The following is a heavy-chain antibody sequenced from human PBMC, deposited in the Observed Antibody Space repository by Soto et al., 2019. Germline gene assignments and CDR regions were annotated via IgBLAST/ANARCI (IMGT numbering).Heavy chain of an antibody. V-gene: IGHV3-7*03. CDR2: IKQDGSEK. Sequence: VGSLRLSCADSGFTFSSYWMSWVRQAPGKGLEWVANIKQDGSEKYYVDSVKDRFTISRDNAKNSLYLQMNSLRAEDTAVYYCARDDILTGYYTDYWGQGTLVTSPQ. J-gene: IGHJ4*02. D-gene: IGHD3-9*01. CDR1: GFTFSSYW. CDR3: ARDDILTGYYTDY.